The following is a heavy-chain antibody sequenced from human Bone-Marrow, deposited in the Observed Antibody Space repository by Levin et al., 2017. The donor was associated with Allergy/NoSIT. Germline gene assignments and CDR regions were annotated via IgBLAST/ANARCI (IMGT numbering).Heavy chain of an antibody. Sequence: HTGGSLRLSCAASGFTFSSYSMNWVRQAPGKGLEWVSYITSTSTTIYYGDSVKGRFTVSRDNAKNSVYLQMNSLRAEDTAVYYCARGSRGGDYFDYWGQGTLVTVSS. CDR2: ITSTSTTI. V-gene: IGHV3-48*04. D-gene: IGHD2-21*01. CDR3: ARGSRGGDYFDY. J-gene: IGHJ4*02. CDR1: GFTFSSYS.